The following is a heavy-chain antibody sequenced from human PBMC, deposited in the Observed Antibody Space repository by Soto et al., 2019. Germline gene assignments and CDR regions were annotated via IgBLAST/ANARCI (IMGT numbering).Heavy chain of an antibody. CDR3: ARGQMTTVLGWFDP. CDR2: INHSGST. D-gene: IGHD4-17*01. Sequence: QVQLQQWGAGLLKPSETLSLTCAVYGGSFSGYYWSWIRQPPGKGLEWIGEINHSGSTNYNPSLKGRVTISVDTSKNQFSLKLSSVTAADTAVYYCARGQMTTVLGWFDPWGQGTLVTVSS. V-gene: IGHV4-34*01. J-gene: IGHJ5*02. CDR1: GGSFSGYY.